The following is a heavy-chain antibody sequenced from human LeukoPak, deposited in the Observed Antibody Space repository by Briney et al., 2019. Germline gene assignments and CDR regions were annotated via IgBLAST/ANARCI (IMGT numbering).Heavy chain of an antibody. J-gene: IGHJ5*02. V-gene: IGHV4-34*01. D-gene: IGHD3-22*01. CDR1: GGSFSGYY. Sequence: SETLSLTCAVYGGSFSGYYWSWIRQPPGKGLEWIGSIYYSGSTYYNPSLKSRVTISVDTSKNQFSLKLSSVTAADTAVYYCARHEASIYYYDSSGYRSWFDPWGQGTLVTVSS. CDR2: IYYSGST. CDR3: ARHEASIYYYDSSGYRSWFDP.